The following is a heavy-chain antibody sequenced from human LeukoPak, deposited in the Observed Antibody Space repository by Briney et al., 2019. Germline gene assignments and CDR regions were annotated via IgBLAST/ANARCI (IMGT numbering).Heavy chain of an antibody. CDR3: ARASAYNYIDY. V-gene: IGHV4-34*01. CDR1: GGSFSGYY. CDR2: INHSGST. D-gene: IGHD1-14*01. Sequence: SETLSLTCAVYGGSFSGYYWSWIRQPPGKGLEWIGEINHSGSTNYNPSLKSRVTISVDTSRNQFSLNLSSVTAADTAVYYCARASAYNYIDYWGQGTLVTVSS. J-gene: IGHJ4*02.